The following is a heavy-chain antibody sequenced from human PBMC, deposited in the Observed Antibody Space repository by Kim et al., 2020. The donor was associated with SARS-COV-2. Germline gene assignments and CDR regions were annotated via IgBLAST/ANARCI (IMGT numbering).Heavy chain of an antibody. Sequence: SLKSRVTISVDPSKNQFSLKLSSVTAADTAVYYCARFGDFWSGPHYGMDVWGQGTTVTVSS. V-gene: IGHV4-34*13. CDR3: ARFGDFWSGPHYGMDV. D-gene: IGHD3-3*01. J-gene: IGHJ6*02.